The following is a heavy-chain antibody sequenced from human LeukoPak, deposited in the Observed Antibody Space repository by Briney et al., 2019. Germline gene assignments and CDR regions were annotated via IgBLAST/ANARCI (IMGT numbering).Heavy chain of an antibody. J-gene: IGHJ4*02. V-gene: IGHV3-7*01. CDR3: ARFDWNSYYFDY. CDR2: IKQDGSEK. CDR1: GFTFSSYW. Sequence: GESLKISCAASGFTFSSYWMSWVRQAPGKGLEWVANIKQDGSEKYYVDSVKGRFTISRDNAKNSLYLQMNSLRAEDTAVYYCARFDWNSYYFDYWGQGTLVTVSS. D-gene: IGHD1-7*01.